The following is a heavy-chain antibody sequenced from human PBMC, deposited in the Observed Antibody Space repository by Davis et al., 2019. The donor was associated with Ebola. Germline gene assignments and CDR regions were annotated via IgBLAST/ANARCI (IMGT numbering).Heavy chain of an antibody. Sequence: SETLSLTCAVSGYSISNYYWNWVRQPPGKGLEWIGYMSYSGSTNQSPSLKSRVTISIDASRNQFSLNLNSVTDADTAVYYCARSDRKWKFDLWGQGALVTVS. CDR3: ARSDRKWKFDL. V-gene: IGHV4-59*01. D-gene: IGHD1-20*01. J-gene: IGHJ5*02. CDR2: MSYSGST. CDR1: GYSISNYY.